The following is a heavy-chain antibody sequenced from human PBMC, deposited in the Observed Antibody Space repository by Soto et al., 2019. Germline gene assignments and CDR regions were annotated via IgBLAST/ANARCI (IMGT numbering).Heavy chain of an antibody. J-gene: IGHJ6*01. V-gene: IGHV1-2*02. CDR3: ARNMDYYYGRGSGNGHGV. Sequence: QVRLVQSGAEVKEPGDSVRVSCEASGYTFTAYHIHWVRQAPGPGLEWMGWINPKFGDTGYAQDFQGRVSMTSDMSISTVYMELSRLPSDDTAIYYCARNMDYYYGRGSGNGHGVWGQGNTVTVFS. D-gene: IGHD3-10*02. CDR1: GYTFTAYH. CDR2: INPKFGDT.